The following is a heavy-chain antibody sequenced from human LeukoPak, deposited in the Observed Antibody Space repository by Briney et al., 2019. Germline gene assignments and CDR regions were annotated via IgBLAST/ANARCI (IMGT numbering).Heavy chain of an antibody. D-gene: IGHD6-13*01. CDR2: INPNSGGT. CDR3: AKGDSSSVPQKGPDY. J-gene: IGHJ4*02. V-gene: IGHV1-2*02. Sequence: ASVKVSCKTSGYNFPGYDMHWVRQAPGQGLEWMGWINPNSGGTNYAQKFQGRVTMTRDTSISTAYMELSRLRSDDTAVYYCAKGDSSSVPQKGPDYWGQGTLVTVSS. CDR1: GYNFPGYD.